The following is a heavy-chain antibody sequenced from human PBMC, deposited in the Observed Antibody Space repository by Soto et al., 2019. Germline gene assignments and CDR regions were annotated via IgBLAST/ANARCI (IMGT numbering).Heavy chain of an antibody. Sequence: QVQLVHSGAEVKKPGASVKVSCKASGYTFTSYGISWVRQAPGQGLELLGWISAYNGNTNYAHKLQGRVTMTTDTSTSTAYMELRSLRSDDTAVYYCARVDPLSIGATTFDYWGQGTLVTVSS. J-gene: IGHJ4*02. D-gene: IGHD1-26*01. CDR1: GYTFTSYG. CDR2: ISAYNGNT. V-gene: IGHV1-18*01. CDR3: ARVDPLSIGATTFDY.